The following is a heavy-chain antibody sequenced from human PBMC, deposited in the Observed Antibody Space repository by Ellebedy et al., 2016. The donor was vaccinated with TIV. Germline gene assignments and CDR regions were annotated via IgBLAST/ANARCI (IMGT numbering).Heavy chain of an antibody. V-gene: IGHV1-24*01. CDR1: GYTLTELS. Sequence: ASVKVSCKVSGYTLTELSMHWVRQAPGKGLEWMGGFDPEDGETIYAQKFQGRVTITRDTSASTAYMELSSLRSEDTAVYYCARREWLGYYDYWGQGTLVTVSS. J-gene: IGHJ4*02. CDR3: ARREWLGYYDY. D-gene: IGHD6-19*01. CDR2: FDPEDGET.